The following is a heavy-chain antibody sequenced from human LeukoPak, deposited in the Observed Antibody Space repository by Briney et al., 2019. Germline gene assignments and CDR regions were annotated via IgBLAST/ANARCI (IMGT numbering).Heavy chain of an antibody. CDR1: GGSFSGYY. Sequence: SETLSLTCAVYGGSFSGYYWSWIRQPPGKGLEWIGEVNHSGSTNYNPSLKSRVTISVDTSKNQFSLKLSSVTAADTVVYYCARGLKARYYYGSGSYASGRYYFDYWGQGTLVTVSS. D-gene: IGHD3-10*01. CDR2: VNHSGST. CDR3: ARGLKARYYYGSGSYASGRYYFDY. J-gene: IGHJ4*02. V-gene: IGHV4-34*01.